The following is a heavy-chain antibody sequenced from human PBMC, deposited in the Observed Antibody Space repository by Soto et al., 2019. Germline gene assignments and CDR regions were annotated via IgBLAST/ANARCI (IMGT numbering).Heavy chain of an antibody. CDR3: AKSLNWGPDYFDY. CDR2: INPSGGST. D-gene: IGHD7-27*01. V-gene: IGHV1-46*03. J-gene: IGHJ4*02. CDR1: GYTFTSYY. Sequence: QVQLVQSGAEVKKPGASVKVSCKASGYTFTSYYMHWVRQAPGQGLEWMGIINPSGGSTSYAQKFQGQVTMTRDTSTSTVYMELSSLRSEDTAVYYCAKSLNWGPDYFDYWGQGTLVTVSS.